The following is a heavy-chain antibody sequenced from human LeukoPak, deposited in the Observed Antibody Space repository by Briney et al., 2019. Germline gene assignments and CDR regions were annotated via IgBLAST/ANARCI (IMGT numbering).Heavy chain of an antibody. D-gene: IGHD6-19*01. CDR1: GFTFSKYW. V-gene: IGHV3-74*01. CDR2: INTDGTVT. CDR3: ATKQWLAPPPDS. J-gene: IGHJ4*02. Sequence: GGSLRLSCAASGFTFSKYWMLWVRQAPGKGLESVSRINTDGTVTTYADSVMGRFTVSRDNANNTMFLQMNSVRDEDTAVYYCATKQWLAPPPDSWGQGTPVTVSS.